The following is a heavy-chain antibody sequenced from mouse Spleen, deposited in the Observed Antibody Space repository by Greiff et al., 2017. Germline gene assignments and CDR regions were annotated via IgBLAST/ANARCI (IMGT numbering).Heavy chain of an antibody. CDR1: GYTFTSYW. CDR3: AREIYYGYDGGYYAMDY. V-gene: IGHV1-64*01. Sequence: QVQLQQPGAELVKPGASVKLSCKASGYTFTSYWMHWVKQRPGQGLEWIGMIHPNSGSTNYNEKFKSKATLTVDKSSSTAYMQLSSLTSEDSAVYYCAREIYYGYDGGYYAMDYWGQGTSVTVSS. CDR2: IHPNSGST. J-gene: IGHJ4*01. D-gene: IGHD2-2*01.